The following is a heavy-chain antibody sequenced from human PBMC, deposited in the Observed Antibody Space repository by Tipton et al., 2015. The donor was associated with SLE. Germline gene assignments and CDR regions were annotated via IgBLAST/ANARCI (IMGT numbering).Heavy chain of an antibody. Sequence: GSLRLSCAASGFTFSSYWMYWVRQAPGKGLVWVSRINSDGSSTSYADSVKGRFTISRDNAKNTLYLQMNSLRAEDTAVYYCAREGYSSSWYSAFDIWGQGTMVTVSS. CDR3: AREGYSSSWYSAFDI. J-gene: IGHJ3*02. D-gene: IGHD6-13*01. CDR2: INSDGSST. V-gene: IGHV3-74*01. CDR1: GFTFSSYW.